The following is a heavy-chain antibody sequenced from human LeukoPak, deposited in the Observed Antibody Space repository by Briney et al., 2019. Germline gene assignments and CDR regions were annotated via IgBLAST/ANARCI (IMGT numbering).Heavy chain of an antibody. D-gene: IGHD5-18*01. J-gene: IGHJ4*02. CDR1: GFTFSSYS. V-gene: IGHV3-48*04. Sequence: PGGSLRLSCAASGFTFSSYSMNWVRQAPGKGLEWVSYISSSSSTIYYADSVKGRFTISRDNAKNSLYLQMNSLRAEDTAVYYCARGRIQLGVGSPYWGQGTLVTVSS. CDR2: ISSSSSTI. CDR3: ARGRIQLGVGSPY.